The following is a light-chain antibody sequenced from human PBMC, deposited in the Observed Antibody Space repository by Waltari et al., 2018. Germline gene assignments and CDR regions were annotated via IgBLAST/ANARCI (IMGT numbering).Light chain of an antibody. CDR1: SSDVGGYNY. J-gene: IGLJ1*01. CDR2: EVS. V-gene: IGLV2-11*01. CDR3: CSYAGSRYTYV. Sequence: QSALTQPRSVSGSPGQSVPIPCTGTSSDVGGYNYFSWYQQHPGNAPKLMIYEVSKRPSGVPDRFSGSKSGNTASLTISGLQAEDEADYYCCSYAGSRYTYVFGTGTKVTVL.